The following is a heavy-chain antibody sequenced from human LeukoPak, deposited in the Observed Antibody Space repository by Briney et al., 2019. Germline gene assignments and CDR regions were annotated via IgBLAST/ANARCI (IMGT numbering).Heavy chain of an antibody. CDR1: RDMLNSDH. Sequence: ASVRVSCKASRDMLNSDHIHWVRQAPGEGLEWMGVINAGGEDPKFAQNFQGRVDLTWDTSTNTIYMELARLRSEDTAVYYCTRAQVPPRPTWFGSWGQGTLVTVSS. CDR3: TRAQVPPRPTWFGS. CDR2: INAGGEDP. V-gene: IGHV1-46*02. J-gene: IGHJ5*01. D-gene: IGHD3-10*01.